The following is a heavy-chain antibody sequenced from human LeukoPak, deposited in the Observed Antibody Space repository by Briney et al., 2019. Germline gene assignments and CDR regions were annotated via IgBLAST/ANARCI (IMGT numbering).Heavy chain of an antibody. CDR1: GFTLSRYW. V-gene: IGHV3-7*01. D-gene: IGHD5-18*01. CDR3: ARDLLYGYGCIA. J-gene: IGHJ5*02. CDR2: VKQDGGQK. Sequence: GGSLRLSCAASGFTLSRYWMNCVRQAPGKRLEWVANVKQDGGQKSYVDPVKGRFTISRDNTKNSLSLQMHSLRAGDTPVYYCARDLLYGYGCIAWGQGTLVTVSS.